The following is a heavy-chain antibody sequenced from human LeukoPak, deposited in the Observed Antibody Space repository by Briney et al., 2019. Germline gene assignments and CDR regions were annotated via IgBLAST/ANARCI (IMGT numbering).Heavy chain of an antibody. V-gene: IGHV3-23*01. Sequence: GGSLRLSCAASGFTFTSYAMSWVRQAPGKGLEWVSTISGSGGSTYYADSVKGRFTISRDNSKNTLYVQMNSLRAEDTAVYYCAKGYGSGSSRYYFVYWGQGTLVTVSS. CDR2: ISGSGGST. CDR3: AKGYGSGSSRYYFVY. D-gene: IGHD3-10*01. J-gene: IGHJ4*02. CDR1: GFTFTSYA.